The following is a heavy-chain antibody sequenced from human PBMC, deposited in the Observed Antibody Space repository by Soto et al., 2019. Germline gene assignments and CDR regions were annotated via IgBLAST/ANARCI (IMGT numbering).Heavy chain of an antibody. V-gene: IGHV3-21*01. CDR2: ISSRSDI. J-gene: IGHJ6*02. Sequence: GGSLRLSCVGSGLTFSTYSINWVRQAPGKGLEWVSSISSRSDIYYADSVKGRFTISRDNAKNSVSLQMNSLRAEDTAVYYCAREYTAWPLAYGLDVWGQGTTVT. CDR3: AREYTAWPLAYGLDV. CDR1: GLTFSTYS. D-gene: IGHD2-2*02.